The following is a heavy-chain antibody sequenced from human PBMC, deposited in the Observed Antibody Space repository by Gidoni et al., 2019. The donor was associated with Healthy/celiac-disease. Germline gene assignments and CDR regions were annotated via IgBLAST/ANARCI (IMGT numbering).Heavy chain of an antibody. V-gene: IGHV3-13*01. CDR2: IGTAGDT. CDR3: ARSGDYDFWSGYYKGHIYYGMDV. CDR1: GFTFSSYD. Sequence: EVQLVESGGGLVQPGGSLRLSCAASGFTFSSYDMPWARQATGKGLEWVSAIGTAGDTYYPGSVKGRFTISRENAKNSLYLQMNSLRAGDTAVYYCARSGDYDFWSGYYKGHIYYGMDVWGQGTTVTVSS. D-gene: IGHD3-3*01. J-gene: IGHJ6*02.